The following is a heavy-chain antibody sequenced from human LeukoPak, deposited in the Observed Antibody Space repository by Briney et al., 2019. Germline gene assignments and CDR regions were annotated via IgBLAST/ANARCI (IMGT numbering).Heavy chain of an antibody. J-gene: IGHJ4*02. D-gene: IGHD3-10*01. CDR2: ISSLSGTT. V-gene: IGHV3-48*02. Sequence: GGSLRLSCAASGFTYSDHSMSWVRQAPGKGLEWVSYISSLSGTTYYADSVKGRFTISRDNAKSSLYLQMDSLRDEDSAVYYCASGRYGSGIDYWGQGTQVTVSS. CDR1: GFTYSDHS. CDR3: ASGRYGSGIDY.